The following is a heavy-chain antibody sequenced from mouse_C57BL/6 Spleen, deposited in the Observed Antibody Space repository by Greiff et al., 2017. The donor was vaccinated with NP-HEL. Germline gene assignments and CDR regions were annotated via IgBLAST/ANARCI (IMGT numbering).Heavy chain of an antibody. J-gene: IGHJ2*01. CDR3: ARGGSSYYFDY. CDR2: INYDGSST. V-gene: IGHV5-16*01. CDR1: GFTFSDYY. Sequence: EVQLVESEGGLVQPGSSMKLSCTASGFTFSDYYMAWVRQVPEKGLEWVANINYDGSSTYYLDSLKSRFIISRDNAKNILYLQMSSLKSEDTATYYCARGGSSYYFDYWGQGTTLTVSS. D-gene: IGHD1-1*01.